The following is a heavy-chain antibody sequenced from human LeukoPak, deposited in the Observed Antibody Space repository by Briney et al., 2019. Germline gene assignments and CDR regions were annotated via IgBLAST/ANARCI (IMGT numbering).Heavy chain of an antibody. D-gene: IGHD3-9*01. V-gene: IGHV3-21*01. CDR3: ARDVRVMGYFDLNFDY. CDR2: ISSSSSYI. Sequence: PGGSLRLSCAAFGFTFSSYSMNWVRQAPGKGLEWVSSISSSSSYIYYADSVKGRFTISRDNAKNSLYLQMNSLRAEDTAVYYCARDVRVMGYFDLNFDYWGQGTLVTVSS. CDR1: GFTFSSYS. J-gene: IGHJ4*02.